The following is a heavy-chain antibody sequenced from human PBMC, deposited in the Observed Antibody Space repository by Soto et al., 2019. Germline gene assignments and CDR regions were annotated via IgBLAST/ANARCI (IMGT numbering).Heavy chain of an antibody. D-gene: IGHD2-2*01. CDR3: ASKRIIVALFDY. V-gene: IGHV4-39*07. CDR2: IYYSGST. J-gene: IGHJ4*02. Sequence: SETLSLTCAFSGFSIISSSFHWGWIRKPPGKGLEWIGSIYYSGSTYYSPSLKSRVTISVDTSNNQFSLKLSSVTAADTAVYYCASKRIIVALFDYWGQGTLVTVSS. CDR1: GFSIISSSFH.